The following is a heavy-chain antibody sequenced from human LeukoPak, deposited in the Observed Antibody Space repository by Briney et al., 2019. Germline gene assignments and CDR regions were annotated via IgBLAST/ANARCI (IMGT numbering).Heavy chain of an antibody. CDR2: IYYSGST. D-gene: IGHD6-19*01. J-gene: IGHJ6*03. Sequence: SETLSLTCTVSGDSISSYYCSWIRQPPGKGLEWIGYIYYSGSTSYNPSLKSRVTISLDTSNNQFSLKLRSVTAADTAVYYCARGGIAVAGGRQYYYYYYMDVWGKGTTVTVSS. CDR1: GDSISSYY. V-gene: IGHV4-59*01. CDR3: ARGGIAVAGGRQYYYYYYMDV.